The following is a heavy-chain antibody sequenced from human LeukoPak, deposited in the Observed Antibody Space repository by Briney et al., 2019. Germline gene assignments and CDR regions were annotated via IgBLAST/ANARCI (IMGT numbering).Heavy chain of an antibody. CDR2: INWKSNNI. Sequence: PGGSLTPSCAASGFTFGDYAMHWVRQAPGKGLEWVSGINWKSNNIGYADSVKGRFTTSRDNAKNSLYLQMNSLRTEDTALYYCARDRAGYFYAMDVWGQGTSVTVSS. CDR3: ARDRAGYFYAMDV. D-gene: IGHD6-13*01. CDR1: GFTFGDYA. V-gene: IGHV3-9*01. J-gene: IGHJ6*02.